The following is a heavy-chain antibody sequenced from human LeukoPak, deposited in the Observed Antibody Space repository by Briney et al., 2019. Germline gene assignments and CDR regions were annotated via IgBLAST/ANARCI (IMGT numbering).Heavy chain of an antibody. CDR3: ARQTGSGLFILP. D-gene: IGHD3/OR15-3a*01. CDR2: IYYSGNT. J-gene: IGHJ4*02. CDR1: GGSFSGYY. V-gene: IGHV4-34*01. Sequence: SETLSLTCAVYGGSFSGYYWSWIRQPPGKGLEWIGSIYYSGNTYYNASLKSQVSISIDTSKNQFSLRLTSVTAADTAVYYCARQTGSGLFILPGGQGTLVTVS.